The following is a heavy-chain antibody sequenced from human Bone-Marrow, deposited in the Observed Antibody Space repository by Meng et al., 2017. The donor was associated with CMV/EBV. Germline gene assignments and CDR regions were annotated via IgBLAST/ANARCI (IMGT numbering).Heavy chain of an antibody. CDR1: GYTFTSYY. CDR2: INPSGGST. D-gene: IGHD3-3*01. V-gene: IGHV1-46*01. J-gene: IGHJ6*02. CDR3: ASEASGLEWLFEPNKMDV. Sequence: ASVKVSCKASGYTFTSYYMHWVRQAPGQGLEWMGIINPSGGSTSYAQKFQGRVTMTRDTSTSTVYMELSSLRSEDTAVYYCASEASGLEWLFEPNKMDVWGQGTTVTVSS.